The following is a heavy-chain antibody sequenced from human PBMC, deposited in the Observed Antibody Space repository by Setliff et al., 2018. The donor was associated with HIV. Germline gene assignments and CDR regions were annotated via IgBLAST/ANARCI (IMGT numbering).Heavy chain of an antibody. CDR1: GGSISSYY. Sequence: PSETLSLTCTVSGGSISSYYWSWIRQPPGKGLEWIGSMDSSGSTTYNPSLKSRVTISVDTSKNQFSLELSSVTAADTAVYYCAREGGFRGVITLSYYYYYGMDVWGQGTTVTVSS. D-gene: IGHD3-10*01. V-gene: IGHV4-59*01. CDR3: AREGGFRGVITLSYYYYYGMDV. CDR2: MDSSGST. J-gene: IGHJ6*02.